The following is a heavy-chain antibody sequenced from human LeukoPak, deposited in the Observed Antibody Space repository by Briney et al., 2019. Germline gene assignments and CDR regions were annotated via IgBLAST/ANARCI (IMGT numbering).Heavy chain of an antibody. CDR2: INWNGGST. CDR1: GFTFDDYG. Sequence: PGGSLRLSCAASGFTFDDYGMSWVRQAPGKGLEWVSGINWNGGSTGYADSVKGRFTISRDNAKNSLYLQMNSLRAEDTALYHCARTGYSSSWIDAFDIWGQGTMVTVSS. CDR3: ARTGYSSSWIDAFDI. V-gene: IGHV3-20*01. D-gene: IGHD6-13*01. J-gene: IGHJ3*02.